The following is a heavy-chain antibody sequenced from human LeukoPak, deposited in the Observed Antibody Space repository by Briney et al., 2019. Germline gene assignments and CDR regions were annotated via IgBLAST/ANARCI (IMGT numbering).Heavy chain of an antibody. V-gene: IGHV4-59*08. CDR2: IYYSGST. CDR3: ARVSDGYNYYFDY. D-gene: IGHD5-24*01. Sequence: PSETLSLTCTVSGGSISSYYWSWIRQPPGKGLEWIGYIYYSGSTNYNPSLKSRVTISVDTSKNQFSLKLSSVTAADTAVYYCARVSDGYNYYFDYWGQGTLLTVSS. CDR1: GGSISSYY. J-gene: IGHJ4*02.